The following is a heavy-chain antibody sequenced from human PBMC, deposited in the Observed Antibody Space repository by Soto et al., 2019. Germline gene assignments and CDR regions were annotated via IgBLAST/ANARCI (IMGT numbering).Heavy chain of an antibody. CDR3: AASWSSCWYSNY. CDR1: GFTFTNSA. J-gene: IGHJ4*02. CDR2: IVVGSGNT. D-gene: IGHD6-19*01. Sequence: QMQLVQSGPEVKKPGTSVKVSCKASGFTFTNSAMQWVRQARGQRLEWIGWIVVGSGNTNYAQKLQERVTITRDMSTSTAYMELSSLRSEDTAVYYCAASWSSCWYSNYWGQGTLVTVSS. V-gene: IGHV1-58*02.